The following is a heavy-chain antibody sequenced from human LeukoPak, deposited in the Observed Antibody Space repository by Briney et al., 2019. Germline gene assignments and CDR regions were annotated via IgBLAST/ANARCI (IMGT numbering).Heavy chain of an antibody. CDR3: AVVEGGSGVYYFDH. D-gene: IGHD2-15*01. CDR2: IVPIFGTA. Sequence: ASVKVSCKASGGTFSSYAISWVRQAPGQGLEWMGGIVPIFGTANYAQKFQGRVTITADESTSTAYMELSSLRSEDTAVYYCAVVEGGSGVYYFDHWGQGTLVTVSS. V-gene: IGHV1-69*13. J-gene: IGHJ4*02. CDR1: GGTFSSYA.